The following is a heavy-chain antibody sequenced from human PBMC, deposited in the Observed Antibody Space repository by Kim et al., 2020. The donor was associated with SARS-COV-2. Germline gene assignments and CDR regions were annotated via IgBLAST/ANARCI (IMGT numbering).Heavy chain of an antibody. Sequence: SETLSLTCTVSGGSISSYYWSWIRQPPGKGLEWIGYIYYSGSTNYNPSLKSRVTISVDTSKNQFSLKLSSVTAADTAVYYCARRALGYCSSTSCYELDYWGQGTLVTVSS. CDR3: ARRALGYCSSTSCYELDY. J-gene: IGHJ4*02. CDR1: GGSISSYY. CDR2: IYYSGST. D-gene: IGHD2-2*01. V-gene: IGHV4-59*08.